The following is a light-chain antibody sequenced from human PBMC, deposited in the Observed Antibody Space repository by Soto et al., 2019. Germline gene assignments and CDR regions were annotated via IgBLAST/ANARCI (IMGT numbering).Light chain of an antibody. CDR1: NSDLGTYNL. Sequence: QSVLTQPASVSGSPGQSITISCTGTNSDLGTYNLDSWYQQHPGKAPKTIIYEVTKRPSGVSKRFSGSKSGNTASLTISGLQAEDEADYYCCSYVGSNIFYVFGTGTKVTVL. V-gene: IGLV2-23*02. CDR3: CSYVGSNIFYV. J-gene: IGLJ1*01. CDR2: EVT.